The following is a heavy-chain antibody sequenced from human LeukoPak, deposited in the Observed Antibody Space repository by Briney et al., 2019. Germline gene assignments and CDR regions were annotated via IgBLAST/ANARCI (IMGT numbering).Heavy chain of an antibody. CDR2: ISAYNGNT. CDR1: GYTFTSYG. CDR3: ARDSSTNGGPGSY. D-gene: IGHD7-27*01. V-gene: IGHV1-18*04. Sequence: ASVTVSCKASGYTFTSYGFSWVRQAPGQGLEWMGWISAYNGNTNYARMLQGRVTMTTDTSTGTAYMKLRSLRSDDTAVYYCARDSSTNGGPGSYWGQGTLVTVSS. J-gene: IGHJ4*02.